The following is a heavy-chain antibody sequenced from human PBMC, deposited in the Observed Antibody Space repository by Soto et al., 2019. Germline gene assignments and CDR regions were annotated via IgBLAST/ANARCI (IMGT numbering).Heavy chain of an antibody. CDR1: GFTFTRYS. CDR3: ARESEDLTSNFDY. Sequence: AGSLRLSCAASGFTFTRYSMNWVRQAPGKGLEWVSSISSTTNYIYYGDSMKGRFTISRDNAKNSLYLEMNSLRAEDTAVYYCARESEDLTSNFDYWGQGTLVTVSS. CDR2: ISSTTNYI. V-gene: IGHV3-21*06. J-gene: IGHJ4*02.